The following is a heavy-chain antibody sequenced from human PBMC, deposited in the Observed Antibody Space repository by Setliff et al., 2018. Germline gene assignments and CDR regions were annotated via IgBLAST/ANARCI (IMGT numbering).Heavy chain of an antibody. D-gene: IGHD6-6*01. CDR2: INYHGNIFHDGTTHST. CDR1: GGSISNSTFY. J-gene: IGHJ2*01. V-gene: IGHV4-39*07. CDR3: ARNPDYLQYSFDL. Sequence: PSETLSLTCTVSGGSISNSTFYWGWIRQPPGKGLEWIGSINYHGNIFHDGTTHSTYYNPTLKSRVTISIDTSKSQCSLKLSSVTAADTALYYCARNPDYLQYSFDLWGRGTLVTVS.